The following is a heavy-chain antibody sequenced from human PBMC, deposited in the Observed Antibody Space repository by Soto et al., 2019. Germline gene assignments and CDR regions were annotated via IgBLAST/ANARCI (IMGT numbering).Heavy chain of an antibody. V-gene: IGHV4-34*01. CDR1: DGSSNNYY. D-gene: IGHD3-10*01. J-gene: IGHJ4*02. CDR2: INHSGST. Sequence: QVQLQQWGAGLLKPSETLSLTCAVYDGSSNNYYWSWIRQPPGKGLEWIGEINHSGSTNYNASLKSRVTISEDTSKKQFSLELRFVTAADTAGYYCARGGLIRGVLYYWGQGTLVTVSS. CDR3: ARGGLIRGVLYY.